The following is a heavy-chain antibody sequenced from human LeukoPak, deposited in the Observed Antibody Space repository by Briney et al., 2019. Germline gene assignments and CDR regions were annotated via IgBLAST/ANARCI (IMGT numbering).Heavy chain of an antibody. CDR3: AKNQGQWLVPVDY. CDR2: IGSNNKP. D-gene: IGHD6-19*01. Sequence: GGSLRLSCEASGFTFSAYAMTWVRQAPGKRLEWVSSIGSNNKPHYSESVKGRFAISRDNSKNTLYLQMNNLRAEDTALYYCAKNQGQWLVPVDYWGQGTLVTVSS. V-gene: IGHV3-23*05. J-gene: IGHJ4*02. CDR1: GFTFSAYA.